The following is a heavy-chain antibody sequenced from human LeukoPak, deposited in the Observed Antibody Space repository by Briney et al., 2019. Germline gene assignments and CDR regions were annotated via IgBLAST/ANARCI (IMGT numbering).Heavy chain of an antibody. J-gene: IGHJ2*01. D-gene: IGHD6-13*01. V-gene: IGHV4-31*03. CDR3: ASRRVAAAGTADHRYFDL. Sequence: PSQTLSLTCTVSGGSISSGGYYWSWIRQHPGKGLEWIGYIYYSGSTYYNPSLKSRVTISVDTSKNQFSLKLSSVTAADTAVYYCASRRVAAAGTADHRYFDLWGRGTLVTVSS. CDR2: IYYSGST. CDR1: GGSISSGGYY.